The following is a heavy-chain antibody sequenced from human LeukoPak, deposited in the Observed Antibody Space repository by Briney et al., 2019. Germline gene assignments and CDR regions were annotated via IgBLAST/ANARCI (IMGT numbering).Heavy chain of an antibody. Sequence: SQTLSLTCTVSGGSISSGGSYWTWIRQHPGEGLEWIGYIYYSGSTYYNPSLKSRITISVDTSKNRFSLKLSSVTAADTAVYYCARDKSGFLFFDYWGQGTLVTVSS. D-gene: IGHD3-22*01. J-gene: IGHJ4*02. V-gene: IGHV4-31*03. CDR3: ARDKSGFLFFDY. CDR1: GGSISSGGSY. CDR2: IYYSGST.